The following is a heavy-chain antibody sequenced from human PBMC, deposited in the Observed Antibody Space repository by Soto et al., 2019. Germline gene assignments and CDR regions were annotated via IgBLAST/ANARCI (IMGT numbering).Heavy chain of an antibody. J-gene: IGHJ4*02. V-gene: IGHV1-3*01. CDR3: ARDDSGFSGSHYIDYFNY. D-gene: IGHD1-26*01. CDR1: GYTFSSYA. CDR2: INAGNGNT. Sequence: XSVKVSCKASGYTFSSYAIHWVRQAPGQGLEWMGWINAGNGNTKYSQKFQGRVTITRDTSASTAYMELNSLRSEDTAVYYCARDDSGFSGSHYIDYFNYWGQGALVTVSS.